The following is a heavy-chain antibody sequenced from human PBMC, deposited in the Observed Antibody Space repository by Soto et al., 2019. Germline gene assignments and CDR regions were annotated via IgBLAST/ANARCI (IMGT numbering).Heavy chain of an antibody. J-gene: IGHJ6*02. CDR1: GYTFTSYG. Sequence: VASVKVSCKASGYTFTSYGISWVRQAPGQGLEWMGWISAYNGHTNYVQKLQDRVTMTTDTSTSTAYMELRSLRSDDTAVYYCAKTLNPVITNYYYGMDVWGQGTTVTVSS. D-gene: IGHD3-22*01. CDR2: ISAYNGHT. CDR3: AKTLNPVITNYYYGMDV. V-gene: IGHV1-18*01.